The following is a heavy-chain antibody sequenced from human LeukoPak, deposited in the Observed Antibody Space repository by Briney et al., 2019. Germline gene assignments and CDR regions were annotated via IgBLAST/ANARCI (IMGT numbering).Heavy chain of an antibody. CDR3: AREGHYYDSSGYYNDAFDI. J-gene: IGHJ3*02. CDR1: GGTFSSYA. Sequence: ASVTVSCTASGGTFSSYAISWVRQAPGQGLEWMGWISAYNGNTNYAQKLQGRVTMTTDTSTSTAYMELRSLRSDDTAVYYCAREGHYYDSSGYYNDAFDIWGQGTMVTVSS. CDR2: ISAYNGNT. D-gene: IGHD3-22*01. V-gene: IGHV1-18*01.